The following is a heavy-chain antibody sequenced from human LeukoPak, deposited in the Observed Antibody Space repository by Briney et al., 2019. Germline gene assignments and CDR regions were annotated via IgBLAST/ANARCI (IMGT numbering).Heavy chain of an antibody. CDR2: ISYDGSNK. V-gene: IGHV3-30*18. D-gene: IGHD3-10*01. J-gene: IGHJ5*02. Sequence: GGSLRLSCAASGFTFSSYGMHWVRQAPGKGLEWVAVISYDGSNKYYADSVKGRFTISRDNSKNTLNLQMNSLRAEDTAVYYCAKSYYYGSGSPSWFDPWGQGTLVTVSS. CDR1: GFTFSSYG. CDR3: AKSYYYGSGSPSWFDP.